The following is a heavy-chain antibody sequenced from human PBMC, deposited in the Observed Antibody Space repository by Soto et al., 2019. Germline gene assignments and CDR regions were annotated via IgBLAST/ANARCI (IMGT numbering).Heavy chain of an antibody. CDR1: GGFVSSGSYY. CDR2: MSHSGGT. CDR3: ARAARDTATSVVETLDF. Sequence: QVQLQQWGAGLLKPSETLSLTCAAYGGFVSSGSYYWSWIRQPPGKGLEWIGEMSHSGGTHFNPSLKSRVTTSVDTSKNHCSLKMSSVTAADSALKYCARAARDTATSVVETLDFWGPVTMFTVSS. D-gene: IGHD6-25*01. V-gene: IGHV4-34*01. J-gene: IGHJ3*01.